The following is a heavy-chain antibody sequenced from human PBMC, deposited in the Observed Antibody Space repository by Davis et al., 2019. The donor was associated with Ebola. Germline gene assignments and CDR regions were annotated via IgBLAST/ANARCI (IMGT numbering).Heavy chain of an antibody. J-gene: IGHJ4*02. CDR3: ARTPQFSDYGAYFDF. V-gene: IGHV4-59*01. CDR2: IYYSGTT. Sequence: SETLSLTCTVSGGSISSYYWNWIRQPPGKGLEWIGNIYYSGTTNYNPSLKSRVTISRDTSKNQFSLKVSSVTAADTATYYCARTPQFSDYGAYFDFWGRGTLVSVSS. D-gene: IGHD4-17*01. CDR1: GGSISSYY.